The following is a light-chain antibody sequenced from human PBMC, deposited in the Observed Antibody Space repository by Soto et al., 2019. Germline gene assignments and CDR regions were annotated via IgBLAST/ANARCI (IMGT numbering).Light chain of an antibody. Sequence: EIVFTHAPVKLSLSQLERANLSLMASQTVRNNYLAWYQQKPGQAPRLLIYDASSRATGIPDRFSGSGSGTDFTLTIRRLEPEDFAVYYCQQYGSSPPWKCGQGNKGDIK. CDR3: QQYGSSPPWK. CDR1: QTVRNNY. V-gene: IGKV3-20*01. CDR2: DAS. J-gene: IGKJ1*01.